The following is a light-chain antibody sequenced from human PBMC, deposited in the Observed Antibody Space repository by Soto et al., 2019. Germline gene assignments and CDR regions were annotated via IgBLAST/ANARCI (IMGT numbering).Light chain of an antibody. Sequence: EIVMTQFPATLSVSPGERATLSCRASQSVGSNLAWYQQKPGQAPRLLIYDVSTRATGIPARFSGSGSGTEFTLTISSLQSEDFAVYHCQQYNNWPPFTFGPGTKVDIK. CDR1: QSVGSN. CDR3: QQYNNWPPFT. CDR2: DVS. J-gene: IGKJ3*01. V-gene: IGKV3-15*01.